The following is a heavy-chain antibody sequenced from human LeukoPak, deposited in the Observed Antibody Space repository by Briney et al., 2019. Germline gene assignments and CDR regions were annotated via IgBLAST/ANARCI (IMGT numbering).Heavy chain of an antibody. CDR3: ARELLCSGGSCYFDY. D-gene: IGHD2-15*01. CDR2: IYYSGST. V-gene: IGHV4-39*02. CDR1: GGSISSSSYY. Sequence: PSETLSLTCTVSGGSISSSSYYWGWIRQPPGKGLEWFGSIYYSGSTYYNPSLKSRVTISVDTSKNQFSLKLSSVTAADTAVYYCARELLCSGGSCYFDYWGQGTLVTVSS. J-gene: IGHJ4*02.